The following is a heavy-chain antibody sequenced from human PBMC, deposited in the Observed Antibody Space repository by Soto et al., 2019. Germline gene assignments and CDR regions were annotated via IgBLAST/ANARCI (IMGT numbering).Heavy chain of an antibody. CDR3: TTSGGRNYDFWSGSQNNWFDP. CDR1: GFTFSNAW. D-gene: IGHD3-3*01. CDR2: IKSKTDGGTT. J-gene: IGHJ5*02. V-gene: IGHV3-15*01. Sequence: PGGCLRLSCAASGFTFSNAWMSWVRQAPGKGLEWVGRIKSKTDGGTTDYAAPVKGRFTISRDDSKNTLYLQMNSLKTEDTAVYYCTTSGGRNYDFWSGSQNNWFDPWGQGTLVTVSS.